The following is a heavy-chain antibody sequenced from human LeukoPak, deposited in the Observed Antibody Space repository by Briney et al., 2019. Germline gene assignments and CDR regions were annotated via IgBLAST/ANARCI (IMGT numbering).Heavy chain of an antibody. CDR2: INPNSGDT. J-gene: IGHJ4*02. D-gene: IGHD7-27*01. CDR3: VRTPPNWGFDY. Sequence: ASVKVSCTASGYTFTGYYMHWVRQAPGQGLEWMGWINPNSGDTGYAQKFQGRVTMTSDSSISTAYMELSSLRSEDTAIYYCVRTPPNWGFDYWGQGTLVTVSS. CDR1: GYTFTGYY. V-gene: IGHV1-2*02.